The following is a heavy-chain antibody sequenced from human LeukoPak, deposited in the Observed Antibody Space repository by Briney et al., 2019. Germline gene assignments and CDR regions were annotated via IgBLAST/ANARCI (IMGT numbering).Heavy chain of an antibody. CDR1: GYTFTGYY. J-gene: IGHJ5*02. CDR3: AGAGGVVGWGEKNGSAP. V-gene: IGHV1-2*02. D-gene: IGHD3-16*01. Sequence: ASVKVSCKASGYTFTGYYMHWVRQAPGQGLEWMGWINPNSGGTNYAQKFQGRVTMTRDTSISTAYMELSRLRSDDTAVYYCAGAGGVVGWGEKNGSAPGGKETLVTVS. CDR2: INPNSGGT.